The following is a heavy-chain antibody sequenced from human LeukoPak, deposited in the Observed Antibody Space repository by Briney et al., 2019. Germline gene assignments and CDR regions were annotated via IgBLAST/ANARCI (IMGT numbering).Heavy chain of an antibody. J-gene: IGHJ4*02. CDR3: AKDLWGFVEVAAIFDY. CDR1: RGTFSSYA. V-gene: IGHV1-69*13. Sequence: PGASVKVSCKASRGTFSSYAINWVRQAPGQGLEWMGGIIPIIATTDYAQKFRDRVTFTADESTSTAYMELSSLRSEDTAVYYCAKDLWGFVEVAAIFDYWGQGTLVTVSS. CDR2: IIPIIATT. D-gene: IGHD2-15*01.